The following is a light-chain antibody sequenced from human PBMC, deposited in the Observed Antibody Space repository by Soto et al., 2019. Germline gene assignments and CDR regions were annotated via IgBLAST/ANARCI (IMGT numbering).Light chain of an antibody. CDR1: QTVNSDY. CDR3: QYYGNSRIT. CDR2: AAS. J-gene: IGKJ5*01. V-gene: IGKV3-20*01. Sequence: EIVLTQSPGTLSLSPGERATLSCRASQTVNSDYLTWYQQKPGQAPRLLIYAASSGATGIPDRFSGSGSETDFTLTINRLEPEDFAVYYCQYYGNSRITFGQGTRLEIK.